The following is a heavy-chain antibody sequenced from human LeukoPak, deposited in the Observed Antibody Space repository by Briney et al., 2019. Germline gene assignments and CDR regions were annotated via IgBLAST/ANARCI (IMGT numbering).Heavy chain of an antibody. D-gene: IGHD6-19*01. V-gene: IGHV3-7*01. CDR3: ASLKNSGWGNAFHF. CDR1: GFTFSSYW. J-gene: IGHJ3*01. CDR2: IKQDGSEK. Sequence: GGSLRLSCAASGFTFSSYWMTWVRQAPGKGLEWVANIKQDGSEKYYVDSVKGRFTISRDNAKNSLYLQMNSLRAEDTAVYYCASLKNSGWGNAFHFWGQGTMVTVSS.